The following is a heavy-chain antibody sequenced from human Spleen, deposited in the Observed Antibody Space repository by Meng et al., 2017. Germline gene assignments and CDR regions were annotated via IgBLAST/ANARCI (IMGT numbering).Heavy chain of an antibody. CDR3: ARDLRAYSTSPFDY. Sequence: QLQLQESGPGLVKPSETLSLTCTVSGGSISSSSYYWGWIRQPPGKGLEWIGNMHYSGTTYYNPSLKSRITISVDTSKNQFSLKLSSVTAADTAVYYCARDLRAYSTSPFDYWGQGTLVTVSS. V-gene: IGHV4-39*07. D-gene: IGHD6-6*01. CDR1: GGSISSSSYY. J-gene: IGHJ4*02. CDR2: MHYSGTT.